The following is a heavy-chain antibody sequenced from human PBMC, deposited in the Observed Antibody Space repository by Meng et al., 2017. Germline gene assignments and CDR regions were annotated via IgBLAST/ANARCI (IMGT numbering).Heavy chain of an antibody. CDR2: IERKSDGGTI. V-gene: IGHV3-15*04. CDR3: ATGAAAADH. J-gene: IGHJ4*02. D-gene: IGHD6-13*01. CDR1: GLRFTDAW. Sequence: EGKWVVLGGGLVKQGGSLGLSCVAPGLRFTDAWMSWVRQAPGKGLEWVGRIERKSDGGTIYYAAPVKGRFNISRDDSKNTLHLQMDSLINEDTAVYFCATGAAAADHWGQGTLVTVSS.